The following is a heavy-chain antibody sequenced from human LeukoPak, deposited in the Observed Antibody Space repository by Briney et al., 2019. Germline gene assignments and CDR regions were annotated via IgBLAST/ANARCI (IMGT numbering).Heavy chain of an antibody. D-gene: IGHD6-13*01. J-gene: IGHJ4*02. CDR2: IDPNSGDT. V-gene: IGHV1-2*02. CDR1: GYTFTGFY. CDR3: ARDQGSLTRSWYTGY. Sequence: ASVKVSCKASGYTFTGFYMHWLRQAPGQGLEWMGWIDPNSGDTNYAQTFQGRVTMTRDTSITTAYMELSSLRPDDTAVYFCARDQGSLTRSWYTGYWGQGTQVTVSS.